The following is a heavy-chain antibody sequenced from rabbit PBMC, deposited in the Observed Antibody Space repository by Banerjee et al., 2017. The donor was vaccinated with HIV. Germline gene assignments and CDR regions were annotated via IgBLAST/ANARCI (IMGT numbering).Heavy chain of an antibody. D-gene: IGHD1-1*01. CDR2: IDPLFGTT. Sequence: LLVESGGGLVTLGGSLKLSCKGSGIDFSSYGISWVRQAPGKGLEWIGYIDPLFGTTYYANWVNGRFTISSHNAQNTLYLQLNSLTAADTATYFCVRGASSSGYYSLWGPGTLVTVS. CDR1: GIDFSSYG. CDR3: VRGASSSGYYSL. V-gene: IGHV1S7*01. J-gene: IGHJ4*01.